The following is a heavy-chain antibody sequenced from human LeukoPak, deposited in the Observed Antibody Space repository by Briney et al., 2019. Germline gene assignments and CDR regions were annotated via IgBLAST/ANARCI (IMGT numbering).Heavy chain of an antibody. CDR3: ARHERDDFWSGED. CDR2: IYYSGST. CDR1: GGSISSYY. V-gene: IGHV4-59*01. J-gene: IGHJ4*02. D-gene: IGHD3-3*01. Sequence: PSETLSLTCTVSGGSISSYYWSWIRQPPGKGLEWIGYIYYSGSTNYNPSLKSRVTISVDTSKNQFSLKLSSVTAADTAVYYCARHERDDFWSGEDWGQGTLVTVSS.